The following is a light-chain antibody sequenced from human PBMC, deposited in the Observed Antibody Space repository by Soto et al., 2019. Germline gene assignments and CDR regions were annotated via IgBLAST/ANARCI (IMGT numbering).Light chain of an antibody. J-gene: IGLJ2*01. CDR2: DVS. CDR3: KSYTSSSTPV. CDR1: SSDVGGYNY. Sequence: QSVLTQPASVSGSPGQSITISCTGTSSDVGGYNYVSWYQQHPGKAPKLIIYDVSNRPSGVSDRFSGSKSGNTASLTISGLQAEDEADYYCKSYTSSSTPVFGGGTKVTVL. V-gene: IGLV2-14*01.